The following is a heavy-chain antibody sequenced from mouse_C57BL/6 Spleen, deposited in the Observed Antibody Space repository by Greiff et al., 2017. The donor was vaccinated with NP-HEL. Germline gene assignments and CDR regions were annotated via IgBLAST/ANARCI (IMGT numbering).Heavy chain of an antibody. J-gene: IGHJ4*01. V-gene: IGHV5-9*01. CDR1: GFTFSSYT. CDR3: ARQLEGAYYYAMDY. CDR2: ISGGGGNT. D-gene: IGHD3-1*01. Sequence: EVKLVESGGGLVKPGGSLQLSCAASGFTFSSYTMSWVRQTPEKRLEWVATISGGGGNTYYPDSVKGRFTISRDNAKNTLYLQMSSLRSEDTVLYYCARQLEGAYYYAMDYWGQGTSVTVSS.